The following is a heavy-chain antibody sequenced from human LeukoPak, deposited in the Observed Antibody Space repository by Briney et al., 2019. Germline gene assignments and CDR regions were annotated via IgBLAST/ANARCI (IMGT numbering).Heavy chain of an antibody. CDR1: GFTFSNYA. CDR3: ARGGSYLSAFDI. D-gene: IGHD1-26*01. Sequence: TGGSLRLSCAASGFTFSNYAMRWVRQAPGKGLEWVSGISGSGDSTYYADSVKGRFTISRDNSKNTLYLQMNSLRAEDTAVYYCARGGSYLSAFDIWGQGTMVTVSS. J-gene: IGHJ3*02. V-gene: IGHV3-23*01. CDR2: ISGSGDST.